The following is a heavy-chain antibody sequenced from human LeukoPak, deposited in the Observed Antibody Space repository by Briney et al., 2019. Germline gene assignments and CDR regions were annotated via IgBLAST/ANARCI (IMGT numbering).Heavy chain of an antibody. CDR3: ARARSDCSSTSCYVFHYYYGMDV. CDR2: INHSGST. J-gene: IGHJ6*02. Sequence: SETLSLTCAVYGGSFSGYYWSWIRQPPGKGLEWIGEINHSGSTNYNPSLKSRVTISVDTSKNQFSLKLSSVTAADTAVYYCARARSDCSSTSCYVFHYYYGMDVWGQGTTVTVSS. D-gene: IGHD2-2*01. CDR1: GGSFSGYY. V-gene: IGHV4-34*01.